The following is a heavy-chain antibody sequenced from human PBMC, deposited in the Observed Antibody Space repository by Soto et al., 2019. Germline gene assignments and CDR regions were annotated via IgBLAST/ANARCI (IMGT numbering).Heavy chain of an antibody. CDR3: AKDRFKAAYSGSYMDV. CDR2: ISYDGSNK. V-gene: IGHV3-30*18. Sequence: GGSLRLSCAASGFTFSSYGMHWVRQAPGKGLEWVAVISYDGSNKYYADSVKGRFTISRDNSKNTLYLQMNSLRAEDTAVYYCAKDRFKAAYSGSYMDVWGKGTTVTVSS. CDR1: GFTFSSYG. J-gene: IGHJ6*03. D-gene: IGHD5-12*01.